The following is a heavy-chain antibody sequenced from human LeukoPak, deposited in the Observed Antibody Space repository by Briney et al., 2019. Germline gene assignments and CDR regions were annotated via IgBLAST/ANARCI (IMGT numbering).Heavy chain of an antibody. V-gene: IGHV4-4*02. Sequence: SGTLSLTCAVSGGSISSNNWWGWVRQPPGKGLEWIGEIYHSGSPNYNPSLKSRVTISVDKSRNHFSLNLSTVTAADTAVYYCARLNINNWHSCDYWGQGTLVTVSS. CDR3: ARLNINNWHSCDY. J-gene: IGHJ4*02. CDR2: IYHSGSP. D-gene: IGHD1-1*01. CDR1: GGSISSNNW.